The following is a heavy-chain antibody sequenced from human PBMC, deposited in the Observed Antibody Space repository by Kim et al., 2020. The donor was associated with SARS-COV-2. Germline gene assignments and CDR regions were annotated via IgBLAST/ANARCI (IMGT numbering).Heavy chain of an antibody. V-gene: IGHV1-69*13. J-gene: IGHJ4*02. Sequence: SVKVSCKASGGTFSSYAISWVRQAPGQGLEWMGGIIPIFGTANYAQKFQGRVTITADESTSTAYMELSSLRSEDTAVYYCVFRRSSKTYYFDYWGQGTLVTVSS. D-gene: IGHD1-26*01. CDR3: VFRRSSKTYYFDY. CDR1: GGTFSSYA. CDR2: IIPIFGTA.